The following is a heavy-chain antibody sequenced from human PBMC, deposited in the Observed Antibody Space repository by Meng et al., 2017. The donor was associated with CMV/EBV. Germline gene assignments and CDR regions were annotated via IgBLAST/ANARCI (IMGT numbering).Heavy chain of an antibody. V-gene: IGHV3-9*01. Sequence: GGSLRLSCAASGFTFDDYAMHWVRQAPGKGLEWVSGISWNSGSIGYADSVKGRFTISRDNAKNSLYLQMNSLRAEDTALYYCAASDYKDSSGYETHWGAGAFDNWGQGTMVTVSS. J-gene: IGHJ3*02. CDR3: AASDYKDSSGYETHWGAGAFDN. CDR2: ISWNSGSI. CDR1: GFTFDDYA. D-gene: IGHD3-22*01.